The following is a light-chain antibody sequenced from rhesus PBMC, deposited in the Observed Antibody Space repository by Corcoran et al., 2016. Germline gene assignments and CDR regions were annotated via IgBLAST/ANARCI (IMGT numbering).Light chain of an antibody. Sequence: DIQMSQSPSSLSASVGDRVTITCRASQAISSYLNWYQQKPGKAPKLLIYYANSLASGVPSRFSGSGSGTDFTPTIGSLQPEDFATYYCQQGNSNPLTFGGGTKVEIK. CDR2: YAN. V-gene: IGKV1-32*02. CDR1: QAISSY. J-gene: IGKJ4*01. CDR3: QQGNSNPLT.